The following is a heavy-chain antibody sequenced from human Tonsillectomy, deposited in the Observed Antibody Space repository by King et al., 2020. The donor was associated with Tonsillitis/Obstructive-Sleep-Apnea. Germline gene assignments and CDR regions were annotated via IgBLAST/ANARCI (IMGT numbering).Heavy chain of an antibody. Sequence: VQLVESGGGLVQPGRSLRLSCAASGFTFDDYAMHWVRQAPGKGLEWVSGISWNSGSVGYADSVKGRFTNSRDNAKNSLYLQMDSLRGEDTALYYCAKGSTSSYYYYYMDVWGKGTAVTASS. CDR1: GFTFDDYA. J-gene: IGHJ6*03. V-gene: IGHV3-9*01. D-gene: IGHD6-6*01. CDR3: AKGSTSSYYYYYMDV. CDR2: ISWNSGSV.